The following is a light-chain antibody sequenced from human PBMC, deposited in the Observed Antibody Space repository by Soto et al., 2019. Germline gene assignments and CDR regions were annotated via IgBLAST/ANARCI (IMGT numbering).Light chain of an antibody. CDR1: QDISNY. V-gene: IGKV1-33*01. CDR3: QQYDNFPRAIN. J-gene: IGKJ5*01. CDR2: DAS. Sequence: DIHMTQSPSSLSASLGDRVTIAFQASQDISNYLHWYQQKPGKAPKLLIYDASNLETGVPSRFSGSGSGTDFTFTISSLQPEDIATYYCQQYDNFPRAINFGQGTRLEI.